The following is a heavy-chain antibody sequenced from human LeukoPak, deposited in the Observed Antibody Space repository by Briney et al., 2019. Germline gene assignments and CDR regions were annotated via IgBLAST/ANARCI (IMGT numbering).Heavy chain of an antibody. CDR2: ISASGGSS. V-gene: IGHV3-23*01. CDR3: AKEGGRDFWDGLPSDY. Sequence: GGSLRLSCAASGFTFSSYAMSWVRQAPGKGLESVSVISASGGSSYSADFVKDRFTISRDNSKNTLFLQMNSLRAEDTAVYYCAKEGGRDFWDGLPSDYWGQGTLVTVSS. J-gene: IGHJ4*02. CDR1: GFTFSSYA. D-gene: IGHD3/OR15-3a*01.